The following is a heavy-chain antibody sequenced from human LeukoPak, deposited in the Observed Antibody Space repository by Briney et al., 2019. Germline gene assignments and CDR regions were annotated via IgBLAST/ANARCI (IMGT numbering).Heavy chain of an antibody. V-gene: IGHV4-39*07. D-gene: IGHD3-22*01. CDR2: IFYGGST. CDR1: GDSIYNSDYY. Sequence: PSETLSLTCTVSGDSIYNSDYYWGWIRQPPEKGPEWIGSIFYGGSTYYNPSFESRVTVSIATSKSQFSLKLSSVTAADTAVYYCARVDYYDSSGYYYDYWGQGTLVTVSS. CDR3: ARVDYYDSSGYYYDY. J-gene: IGHJ4*02.